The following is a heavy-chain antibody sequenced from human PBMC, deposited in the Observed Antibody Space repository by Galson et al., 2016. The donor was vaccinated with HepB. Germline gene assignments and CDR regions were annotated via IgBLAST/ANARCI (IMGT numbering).Heavy chain of an antibody. V-gene: IGHV3-30-3*01. CDR3: VRRRTIYFGYAMDV. Sequence: SLRLSCAASGFTFSSYAMHWVRQAPGKGLEWVALISYDGNNKYYADSVRGRFTISRDNSKNTLYLQMNSLRAEDTALYFCVRRRTIYFGYAMDVWGQGTTVTVSS. CDR2: ISYDGNNK. CDR1: GFTFSSYA. D-gene: IGHD3-3*01. J-gene: IGHJ6*02.